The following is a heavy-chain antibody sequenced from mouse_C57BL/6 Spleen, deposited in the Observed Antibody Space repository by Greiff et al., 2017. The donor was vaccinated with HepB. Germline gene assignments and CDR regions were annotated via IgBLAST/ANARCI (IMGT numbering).Heavy chain of an antibody. CDR3: ARADSSGHFDY. D-gene: IGHD3-2*02. CDR1: GYAFSSYW. CDR2: IYPGDGDT. Sequence: VQLVESGAELVKPGASVKISCKASGYAFSSYWMNWVKQRPGKGLEWIGQIYPGDGDTNYNGKFKGKATLTADKSSSTAYMQLSSLTSEDSAVYFCARADSSGHFDYWGQGTTLTVSS. J-gene: IGHJ2*01. V-gene: IGHV1-80*01.